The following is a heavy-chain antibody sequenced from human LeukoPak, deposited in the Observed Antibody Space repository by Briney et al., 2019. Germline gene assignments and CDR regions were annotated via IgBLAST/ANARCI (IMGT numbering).Heavy chain of an antibody. CDR2: ISYDGSNK. J-gene: IGHJ5*02. Sequence: GGSPRLSCAPSGFTFSSYAMQWVRQAPGKGLEWVAVISYDGSNKYYADSVKGRFTISRDNSKNTLYLQMNSLRAEDTAVYYCAKVTRSGVDPWGQGTLVTVSS. CDR1: GFTFSSYA. CDR3: AKVTRSGVDP. V-gene: IGHV3-30-3*01. D-gene: IGHD3-10*01.